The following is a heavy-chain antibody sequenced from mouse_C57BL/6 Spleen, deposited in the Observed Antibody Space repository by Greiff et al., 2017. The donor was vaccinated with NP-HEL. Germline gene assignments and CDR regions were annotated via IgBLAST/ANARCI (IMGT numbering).Heavy chain of an antibody. Sequence: VKLVESGAELVKPGASVKLSCKASGYTFTSYWMHWVKQRPGQGLEWIGMIHPNSGSTNYNEKFKSKATLTVDKSSSTAYMQLSSLTSEDSAVYYCARGYYYGSSYWYFDVWGTGTTVTVSS. V-gene: IGHV1-64*01. CDR3: ARGYYYGSSYWYFDV. CDR2: IHPNSGST. CDR1: GYTFTSYW. J-gene: IGHJ1*03. D-gene: IGHD1-1*01.